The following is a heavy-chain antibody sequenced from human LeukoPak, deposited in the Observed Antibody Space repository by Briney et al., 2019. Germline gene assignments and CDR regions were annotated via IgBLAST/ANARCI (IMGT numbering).Heavy chain of an antibody. D-gene: IGHD3-22*01. CDR1: GDSFTSYW. CDR2: IYPGDSDT. V-gene: IGHV5-51*01. J-gene: IGHJ5*02. CDR3: ARPTYYYDSSGYYVDP. Sequence: GESLQISCKGSGDSFTSYWIGWVGQMPGKGLEWMGIIYPGDSDTRYSPSFQGQVTISADKSISTAYLQWSSLKASDTAMYYCARPTYYYDSSGYYVDPWGQGTLVTVSS.